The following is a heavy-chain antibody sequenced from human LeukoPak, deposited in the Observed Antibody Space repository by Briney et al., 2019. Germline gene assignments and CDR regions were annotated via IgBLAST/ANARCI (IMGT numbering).Heavy chain of an antibody. CDR1: GFTFSSYW. Sequence: PGGSLRLSCAASGFTFSSYWMSWVRQAPGRGLEWVANIKQDGSQNYYVDSVKGRFHLSRDNAKNSLYLQMNSLRAEDTAVYYCARDITASWPYYFDYWGQGTLITVSS. CDR3: ARDITASWPYYFDY. J-gene: IGHJ4*02. CDR2: IKQDGSQN. D-gene: IGHD1-20*01. V-gene: IGHV3-7*01.